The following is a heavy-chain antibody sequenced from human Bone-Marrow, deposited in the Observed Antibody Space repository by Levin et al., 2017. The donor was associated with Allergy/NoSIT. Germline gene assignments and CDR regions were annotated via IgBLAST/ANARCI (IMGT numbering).Heavy chain of an antibody. J-gene: IGHJ4*02. V-gene: IGHV3-48*04. D-gene: IGHD4-17*01. Sequence: ASVKVSCAASGFTFSSYSMNWVRQVPGKGLEWISYISSSGTTVYYADSVKGRFTISRDNAKFSLYLQVSSLTAEDTAVYYCARDSYGDYAVDSWGQGTLVTVSS. CDR2: ISSSGTTV. CDR1: GFTFSSYS. CDR3: ARDSYGDYAVDS.